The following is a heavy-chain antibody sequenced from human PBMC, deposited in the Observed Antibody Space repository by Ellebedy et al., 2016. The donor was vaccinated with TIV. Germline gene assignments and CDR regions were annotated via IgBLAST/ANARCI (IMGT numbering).Heavy chain of an antibody. CDR1: GFTFSVYG. J-gene: IGHJ4*02. Sequence: GGSLRLSCAASGFTFSVYGLHWVRQAPGKGLEWLAVVSYYGSDKYYADSVKGRFTISRDNSKNTLYLQMNSLRPEDTAVYYCGRGYSYGLDYWGQGTLVTVSS. D-gene: IGHD5-18*01. CDR3: GRGYSYGLDY. CDR2: VSYYGSDK. V-gene: IGHV3-30*04.